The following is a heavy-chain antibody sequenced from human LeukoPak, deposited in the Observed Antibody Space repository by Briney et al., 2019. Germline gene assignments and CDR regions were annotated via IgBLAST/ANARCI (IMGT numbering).Heavy chain of an antibody. CDR2: INPSGGST. V-gene: IGHV1-46*01. CDR3: ARDLSMIAVAGSFDY. CDR1: GYTFTSYY. D-gene: IGHD6-19*01. J-gene: IGHJ4*02. Sequence: ASVKVSCKASGYTFTSYYMHWVRQAPGQGLEWMGIINPSGGSTSYAQKFQGRVPMTRDTSTCTVYMELSSLRSEDTAVYYCARDLSMIAVAGSFDYWGQGTLVTVSS.